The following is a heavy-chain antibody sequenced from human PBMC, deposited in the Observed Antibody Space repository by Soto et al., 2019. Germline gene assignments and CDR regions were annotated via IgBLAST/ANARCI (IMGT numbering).Heavy chain of an antibody. D-gene: IGHD2-15*01. CDR3: ARDSVAATETPN. J-gene: IGHJ6*04. CDR1: GFTFSSYS. CDR2: INSNRSYI. V-gene: IGHV3-21*01. Sequence: PGGSLRLSCAASGFTFSSYSMNWVRQAPGKGLEWVSSINSNRSYIYYADSVKGRFTIPRDNAKNSLYLQMNSLRAEDTAVYYCARDSVAATETPNWGKGTTVTVSS.